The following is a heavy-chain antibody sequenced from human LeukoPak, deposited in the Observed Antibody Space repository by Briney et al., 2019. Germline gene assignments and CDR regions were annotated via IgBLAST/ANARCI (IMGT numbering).Heavy chain of an antibody. D-gene: IGHD3-22*01. CDR3: VKDLVGYDSSGYRDY. J-gene: IGHJ4*02. CDR2: ISGSGGST. Sequence: GGSLRLSCAASGFTFSSYAMHWVRQAPGKGLEWVSAISGSGGSTYHADSVKGRFTISRDNSNNMVYLQMNSLRAEDTAVYYCVKDLVGYDSSGYRDYWGQGTLVTVSS. V-gene: IGHV3-23*01. CDR1: GFTFSSYA.